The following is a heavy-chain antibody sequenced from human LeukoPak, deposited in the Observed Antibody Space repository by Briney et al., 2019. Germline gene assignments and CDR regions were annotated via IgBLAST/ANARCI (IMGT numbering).Heavy chain of an antibody. Sequence: GGSLRLSCAASGFTFSSYAMHWVRQAPGKGLEWVAVISYDGSNKYYADSVKGRFTISRDNSKNTLYLQMNSLRAEDTAVYYCARVRRYSGYVLDYWGQGTLVTVSS. CDR3: ARVRRYSGYVLDY. V-gene: IGHV3-30-3*01. CDR2: ISYDGSNK. D-gene: IGHD5-12*01. J-gene: IGHJ4*02. CDR1: GFTFSSYA.